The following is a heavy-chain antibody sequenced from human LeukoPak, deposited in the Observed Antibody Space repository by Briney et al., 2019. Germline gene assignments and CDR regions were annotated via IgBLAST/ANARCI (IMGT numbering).Heavy chain of an antibody. J-gene: IGHJ5*02. CDR1: GGSISSSSYY. V-gene: IGHV4-39*06. D-gene: IGHD3-3*01. CDR2: IYYSGTT. Sequence: SETLSLTCTVSGGSISSSSYYWAWIRQPPGKGLECIGTIYYSGTTYYNPSLKSRVTISVDTSKNQFPLKLSSVTAADTAVYYCARDGFWSGYSFDPWGQGTLVTVSS. CDR3: ARDGFWSGYSFDP.